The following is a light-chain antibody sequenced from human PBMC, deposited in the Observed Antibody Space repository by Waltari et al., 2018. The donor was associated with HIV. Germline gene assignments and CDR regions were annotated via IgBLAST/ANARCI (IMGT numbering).Light chain of an antibody. CDR2: DAS. Sequence: WYQRRVHGRAPKLLIYDASRLQSGVPSRFSGSGFGTDFTLTINSLQPEDFATYYCLQDDSYPLTFGGGTKVEI. CDR3: LQDDSYPLT. J-gene: IGKJ4*01. V-gene: IGKV1-6*01.